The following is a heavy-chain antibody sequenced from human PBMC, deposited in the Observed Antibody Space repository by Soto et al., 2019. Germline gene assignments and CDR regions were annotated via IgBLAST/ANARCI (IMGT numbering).Heavy chain of an antibody. Sequence: QVQLVESGGGVVQPGRSLRLSCAASGFTFSSYGMHWVRQAPGKGLEWVAVIWYDGSNKYYADSVKGRFTISRDNSKNTLYLQMNSLRAEDTAVYYCARDGDCGGDCYFDYWGQGTPVTVSS. CDR1: GFTFSSYG. CDR2: IWYDGSNK. D-gene: IGHD2-21*02. J-gene: IGHJ4*02. V-gene: IGHV3-33*01. CDR3: ARDGDCGGDCYFDY.